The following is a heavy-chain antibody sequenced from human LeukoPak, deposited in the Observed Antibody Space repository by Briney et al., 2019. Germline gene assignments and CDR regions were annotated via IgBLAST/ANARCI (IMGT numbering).Heavy chain of an antibody. V-gene: IGHV4-61*10. CDR3: ARGAPLVSRYFDY. D-gene: IGHD3-9*01. Sequence: SETLSLTCTVSGGSISSGSYYWSWIRQPAGKGLEWIGEINHSGSTNYNPSLKSRVTISVDTSKNQFSLKLSSVTAADTAVYYCARGAPLVSRYFDYWGQGTLVTVSS. CDR1: GGSISSGSYY. CDR2: INHSGST. J-gene: IGHJ4*02.